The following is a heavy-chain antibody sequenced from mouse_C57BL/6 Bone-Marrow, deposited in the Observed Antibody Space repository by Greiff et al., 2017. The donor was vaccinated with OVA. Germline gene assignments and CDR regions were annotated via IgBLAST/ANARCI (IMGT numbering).Heavy chain of an antibody. CDR3: ARESGNYAWFAY. CDR1: GYTFTSSW. D-gene: IGHD2-1*01. V-gene: IGHV1-50*01. CDR2: IDPSDSYT. J-gene: IGHJ3*01. Sequence: QVQLQQPGAELVKPGASVKLSCKASGYTFTSSWMQWVKQRPGQGLEWIGEIDPSDSYTNYNQKFKGKATLTVDTSSSTAYMQLSSLTSEDSAVYYGARESGNYAWFAYWGQGTLVTVSA.